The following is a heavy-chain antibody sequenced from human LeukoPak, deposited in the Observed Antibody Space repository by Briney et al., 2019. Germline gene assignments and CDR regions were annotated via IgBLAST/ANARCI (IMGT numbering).Heavy chain of an antibody. V-gene: IGHV4-34*01. CDR3: ARDLLRDFDY. D-gene: IGHD2-15*01. CDR1: GGSFSGYY. Sequence: SETLSLTCAVYGGSFSGYYWSWIRQPPGKGLEWIGEINHSGSTNYNPSLKSRVTMSVDTSKNQFSLKLSSVTAADTAVYYCARDLLRDFDYWGQGTLVTVSS. J-gene: IGHJ4*02. CDR2: INHSGST.